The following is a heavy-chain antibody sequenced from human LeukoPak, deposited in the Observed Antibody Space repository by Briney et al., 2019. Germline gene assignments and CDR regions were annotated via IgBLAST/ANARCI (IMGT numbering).Heavy chain of an antibody. CDR3: ARARYCSSTSCQQVGLYYYYYMDV. D-gene: IGHD2-2*01. Sequence: SVKVSCKASGFTFTSYDINWVRQAPGQGLEWMGGIIPIFGTAIYAQKFQGRVTITADESASTAYMELSSLRSEDTAVYYCARARYCSSTSCQQVGLYYYYYMDVWGKGPRSPSP. CDR2: IIPIFGTA. J-gene: IGHJ6*03. V-gene: IGHV1-69*13. CDR1: GFTFTSYD.